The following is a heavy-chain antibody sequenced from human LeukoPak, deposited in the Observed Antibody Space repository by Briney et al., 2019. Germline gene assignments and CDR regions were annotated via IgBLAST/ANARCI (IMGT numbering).Heavy chain of an antibody. Sequence: ASVKVSCKSSGYTFTGYYMHWVRQAPGQGLEWMGWINPNSGGTNYAQKFQGRVTMTRDKSISTAYMELSRLGSDDTALYYCARDLSDGLGYWGQGTLVTVSS. CDR1: GYTFTGYY. CDR2: INPNSGGT. CDR3: ARDLSDGLGY. D-gene: IGHD3-10*01. V-gene: IGHV1-2*02. J-gene: IGHJ4*02.